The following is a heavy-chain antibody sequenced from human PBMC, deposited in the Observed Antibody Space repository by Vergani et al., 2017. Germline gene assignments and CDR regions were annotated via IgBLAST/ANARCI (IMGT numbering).Heavy chain of an antibody. V-gene: IGHV4-39*07. CDR2: IYYSGST. J-gene: IGHJ3*01. Sequence: QVQLQESGPGLVKPSETLSLTCTVSGGSISSYYWGWIRQPPGKGLEWIGSIYYSGSTYYNPSLKSRVTISVDTSKNQFSLKLSSVTAADTAVYYCARDRGPSGSPWGQGTMVTVSS. CDR1: GGSISSYY. CDR3: ARDRGPSGSP. D-gene: IGHD3-10*01.